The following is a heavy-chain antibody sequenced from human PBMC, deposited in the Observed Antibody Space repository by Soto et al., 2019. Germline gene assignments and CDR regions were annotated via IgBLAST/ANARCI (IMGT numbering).Heavy chain of an antibody. D-gene: IGHD1-1*01. CDR3: ARDPHNWNDVGVFDY. CDR2: INPNSGGT. J-gene: IGHJ4*02. V-gene: IGHV1-2*04. CDR1: GYTFTGYY. Sequence: QVQLVQSGAEVKKPGASVKVSCKASGYTFTGYYMHWVRQAPGQGLEWMGWINPNSGGTNYAQKFQGWVTMTMDTSISSAYMELSRLRSDDTAVYYCARDPHNWNDVGVFDYWGQGTLVTVSS.